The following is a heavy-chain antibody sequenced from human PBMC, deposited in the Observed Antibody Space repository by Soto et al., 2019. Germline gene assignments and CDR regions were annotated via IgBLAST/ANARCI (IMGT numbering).Heavy chain of an antibody. D-gene: IGHD4-17*01. Sequence: SETLSLTCTVSGGSVSSGSYYWSWIRQPPGKGLEWIGYIYYSGSTNYNPSLKSRVTISVDTSKNQFSLKLSSVTAADTAVYYCARAMTTVTTIDYWGQGTLVTVAS. J-gene: IGHJ4*02. CDR1: GGSVSSGSYY. CDR2: IYYSGST. V-gene: IGHV4-61*01. CDR3: ARAMTTVTTIDY.